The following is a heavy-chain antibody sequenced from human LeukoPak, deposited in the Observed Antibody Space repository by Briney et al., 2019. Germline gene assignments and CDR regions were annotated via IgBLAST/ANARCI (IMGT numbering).Heavy chain of an antibody. Sequence: ASVKDSCKASGYTFTGYYMHWVRQAPGQGLEWMGWINPNSGGTNYAQKFQGRVTMTRDTSISTAYMELSRLRSDDTAVYYCASKVLLWFGEVDYWGQGTLVTVSS. J-gene: IGHJ4*02. CDR2: INPNSGGT. V-gene: IGHV1-2*02. D-gene: IGHD3-10*01. CDR1: GYTFTGYY. CDR3: ASKVLLWFGEVDY.